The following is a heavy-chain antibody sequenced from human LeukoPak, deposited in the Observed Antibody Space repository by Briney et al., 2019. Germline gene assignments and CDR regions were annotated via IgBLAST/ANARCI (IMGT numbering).Heavy chain of an antibody. D-gene: IGHD2-2*01. J-gene: IGHJ3*02. V-gene: IGHV3-23*01. CDR2: IGSGGST. Sequence: GGSLRLSCVDSGFTFSTYWMAWVRQAPGKGLEWVSTIGSGGSTYYADSVKGRFTISRDNSKNTLYLQMNSLRAEDAAVYYCAKGVVPAAVLRFDAFDTWGQGTMVTVSS. CDR3: AKGVVPAAVLRFDAFDT. CDR1: GFTFSTYW.